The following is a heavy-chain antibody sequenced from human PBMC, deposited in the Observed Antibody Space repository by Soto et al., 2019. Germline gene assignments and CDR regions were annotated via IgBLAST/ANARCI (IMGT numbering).Heavy chain of an antibody. CDR1: GFTFNTYA. J-gene: IGHJ4*02. CDR2: IDDTGNSR. D-gene: IGHD2-2*01. V-gene: IGHV3-23*04. Sequence: EVQLVESGGGLVQPGGSLRLSCAASGFTFNTYAMTWVRHSAGKGLEWVSSIDDTGNSRYYADSVRGRFTVSRDNSKNTLYLQMKSLGAEDTAVYYCARDQVVVTGFFDYWGQGALVTVSS. CDR3: ARDQVVVTGFFDY.